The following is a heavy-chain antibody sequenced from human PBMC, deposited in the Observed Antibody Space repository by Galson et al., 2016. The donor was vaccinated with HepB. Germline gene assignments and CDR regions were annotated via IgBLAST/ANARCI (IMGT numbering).Heavy chain of an antibody. D-gene: IGHD4-23*01. J-gene: IGHJ5*02. CDR3: ARVAKRTTVISWLDH. V-gene: IGHV3-53*01. Sequence: SLRLSCAASGFTVSSNYMSWVRQVPGKGLEWVSGIYSGGSTYYADSVKGRFTTSSDDSKNTLYLQMNSLRAEDTAVYYCARVAKRTTVISWLDHWGQGTLVTVSS. CDR1: GFTVSSNY. CDR2: IYSGGST.